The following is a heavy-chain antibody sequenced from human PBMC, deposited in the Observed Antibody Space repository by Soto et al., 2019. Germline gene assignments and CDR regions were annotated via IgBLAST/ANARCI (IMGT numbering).Heavy chain of an antibody. V-gene: IGHV2-5*02. CDR3: AHRVPYRPSWDVGWFDS. CDR1: GFSLTTSGVG. CDR2: IYWDDDR. Sequence: QITLKESGPTLVEPTQTLTLTCSFSGFSLTTSGVGVGWLRRAPGKALECLGIIYWDDDRRYNPSLKDRLTITLDNSNNQVSLSMTYIEPVDPATYYCAHRVPYRPSWDVGWFDSWGQGTLVTVS. J-gene: IGHJ5*01. D-gene: IGHD1-26*01.